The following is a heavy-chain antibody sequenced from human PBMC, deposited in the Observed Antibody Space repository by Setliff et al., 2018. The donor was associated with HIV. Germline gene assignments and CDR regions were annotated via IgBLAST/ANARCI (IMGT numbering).Heavy chain of an antibody. Sequence: GSLRLSCAASGFTFSSYGMHWVRQAPGKGLEWVAVIWYDGTNKYYADSVKGRFTISRDNFKNTLFLQMNGLRAEDTAVYYCARDQEWLVEVEGDALHIWGQGTMVTVSS. V-gene: IGHV3-33*01. D-gene: IGHD6-19*01. CDR1: GFTFSSYG. J-gene: IGHJ3*02. CDR2: IWYDGTNK. CDR3: ARDQEWLVEVEGDALHI.